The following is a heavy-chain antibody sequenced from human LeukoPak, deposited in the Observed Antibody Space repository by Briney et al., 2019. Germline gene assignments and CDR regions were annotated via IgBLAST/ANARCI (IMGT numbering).Heavy chain of an antibody. V-gene: IGHV3-7*01. CDR2: IKQDGSEK. J-gene: IGHJ4*02. CDR1: GFTYSLFW. D-gene: IGHD4-17*01. CDR3: ARGFASGDYGAD. Sequence: GGPLRLSCAASGFTYSLFWMSWVRQAPGKGLEWVANIKQDGSEKCYVDSVKGRFTISRDNAERSLYLQMNSLRAEDTAVYYCARGFASGDYGADWGQGTLVTVSS.